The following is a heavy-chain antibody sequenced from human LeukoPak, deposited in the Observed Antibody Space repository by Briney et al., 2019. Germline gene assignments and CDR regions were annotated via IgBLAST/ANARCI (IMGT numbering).Heavy chain of an antibody. CDR3: ARGLRSGRRYFMGL. D-gene: IGHD6-19*01. V-gene: IGHV1-8*01. Sequence: GASVKVSCKASGYIFSNYDINWVRQAPGQGLEWMGWMSPNSDNTGYAQKFQDRVTMTKNISIGTAYMELSRLRSDDTAMYYCARGLRSGRRYFMGLWGQGTRVTVSP. J-gene: IGHJ1*01. CDR1: GYIFSNYD. CDR2: MSPNSDNT.